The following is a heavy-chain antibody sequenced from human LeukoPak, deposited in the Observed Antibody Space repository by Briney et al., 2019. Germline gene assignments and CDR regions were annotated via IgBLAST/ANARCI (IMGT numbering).Heavy chain of an antibody. J-gene: IGHJ5*02. CDR1: GGSLSSGSYY. D-gene: IGHD5-18*01. V-gene: IGHV4-39*07. CDR3: GYTAMIGPWFDP. CDR2: IYHSGST. Sequence: SQTLSLTCTVSGGSLSSGSYYWGWIRQPPGKGLEWIGSIYHSGSTYYNPSLKSRVTISVDTSKNQFSLKLSSVTAADTAVYYCGYTAMIGPWFDPWGQGTLVTVSS.